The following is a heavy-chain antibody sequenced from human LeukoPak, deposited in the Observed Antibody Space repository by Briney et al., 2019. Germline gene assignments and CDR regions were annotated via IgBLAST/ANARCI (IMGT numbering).Heavy chain of an antibody. V-gene: IGHV4-34*01. Sequence: SETLSLTCAVYGGSFSGYYWSWIRQPPGKGLEWIGEINHSGSTNYNPSLKSRVTISVDTSKNQFSLKLSSVTAADTAVYYCARVNTMVQGVMGPNFDYWGQGTLVTVSS. J-gene: IGHJ4*02. CDR3: ARVNTMVQGVMGPNFDY. CDR1: GGSFSGYY. CDR2: INHSGST. D-gene: IGHD3-10*01.